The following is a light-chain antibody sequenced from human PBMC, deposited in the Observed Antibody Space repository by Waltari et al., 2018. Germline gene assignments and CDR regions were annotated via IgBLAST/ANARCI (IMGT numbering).Light chain of an antibody. CDR3: SSYTSSYTLV. CDR2: EVS. Sequence: QSALTQPASVSGSPGQSITISCTGTSGAVGGYSYVSWYQQHPGKAPKLMIYEVSNRPSGVSNRFSGSKSGNTASLTISGLQAEDEADYYCSSYTSSYTLVFGGGTNLTVL. CDR1: SGAVGGYSY. J-gene: IGLJ2*01. V-gene: IGLV2-14*01.